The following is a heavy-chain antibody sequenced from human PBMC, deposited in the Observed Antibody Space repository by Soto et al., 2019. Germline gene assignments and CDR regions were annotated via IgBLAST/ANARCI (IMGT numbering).Heavy chain of an antibody. CDR3: ATGRTIVLMVYAFSNWFDP. D-gene: IGHD2-8*01. Sequence: PSETQSLTCAVYGGSFSCYYLILLRPPPGKGLEWIGEINHSGSTNYNPSLKSRVTISVDTSKNQFSLKLSSVTAADTAVYYCATGRTIVLMVYAFSNWFDPWGQGTLVTVSS. J-gene: IGHJ5*02. CDR2: INHSGST. CDR1: GGSFSCYY. V-gene: IGHV4-34*01.